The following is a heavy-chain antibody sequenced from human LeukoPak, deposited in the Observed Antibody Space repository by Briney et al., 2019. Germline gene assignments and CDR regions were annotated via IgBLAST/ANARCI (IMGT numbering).Heavy chain of an antibody. CDR1: GFTFSSYA. V-gene: IGHV3-30*04. CDR2: ISYDGSNK. Sequence: PGGSLRLSCAASGFTFSSYAMHWVRQAPGKGLEWVAVISYDGSNKYYADSVKGRFTISRDNSKNTLYLQMNSLRAEDTAVYYCARDLDLYSNLGYFDYWGQGTLVTVSS. J-gene: IGHJ4*02. CDR3: ARDLDLYSNLGYFDY. D-gene: IGHD4-11*01.